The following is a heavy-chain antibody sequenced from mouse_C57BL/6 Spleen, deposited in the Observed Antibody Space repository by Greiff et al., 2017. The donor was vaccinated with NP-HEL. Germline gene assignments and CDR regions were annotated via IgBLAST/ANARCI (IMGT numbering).Heavy chain of an antibody. Sequence: QVQLQQSGPELVKPGASVKISCKASGYAFSSSWMNWVKQRPGKGLEWIGRIYPGDGDTNYNGKFKGKATLTADTSSSTAYMQLSSLTSEDSAVYFCARGDSYGSSPDYWGQGTTLTVSS. CDR2: IYPGDGDT. CDR3: ARGDSYGSSPDY. V-gene: IGHV1-82*01. CDR1: GYAFSSSW. D-gene: IGHD1-1*01. J-gene: IGHJ2*01.